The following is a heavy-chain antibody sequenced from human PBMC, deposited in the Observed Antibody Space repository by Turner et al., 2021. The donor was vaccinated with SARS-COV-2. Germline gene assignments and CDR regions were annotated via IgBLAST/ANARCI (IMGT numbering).Heavy chain of an antibody. CDR2: FDPEDGET. Sequence: QVQLVQSGAEVKKPGASVKVSCKVSGYTLTELSMHWVRQAPGKGLEWMGGFDPEDGETISAQKFQGRVTMTGDTSTDTAYMELSSLRSEDTAVYYCATDDILTGYYTFFDYWGQGTLVTVSS. D-gene: IGHD3-9*01. CDR3: ATDDILTGYYTFFDY. V-gene: IGHV1-24*01. CDR1: GYTLTELS. J-gene: IGHJ4*02.